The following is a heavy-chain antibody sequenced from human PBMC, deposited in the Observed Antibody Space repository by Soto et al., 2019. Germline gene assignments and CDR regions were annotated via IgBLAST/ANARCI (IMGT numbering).Heavy chain of an antibody. V-gene: IGHV1-69*01. Sequence: QVQLVQSGAAVKKPGSSVKVSCKASGGTFSNYAVNWVRQAPGQGLEWMGGIIPIFGTANNAQKLQGRVTITADESTRTAYMELSSLRSADTAVFYCAIGTYSFDIMGYACAFDIWGQGTMVTVSS. J-gene: IGHJ3*02. D-gene: IGHD2-21*01. CDR1: GGTFSNYA. CDR2: IIPIFGTA. CDR3: AIGTYSFDIMGYACAFDI.